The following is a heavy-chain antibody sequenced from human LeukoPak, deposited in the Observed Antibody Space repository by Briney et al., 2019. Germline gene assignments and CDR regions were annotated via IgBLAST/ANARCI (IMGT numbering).Heavy chain of an antibody. J-gene: IGHJ6*02. CDR1: GYTFTSYG. Sequence: ASVKVSCKASGYTFTSYGISWVRQAPGQGLEWMGWISAYNGNTNYAQKLQGRVTMTTDTSTSTAYMELRSLRPDDTAVYYCARVGMKRSGSYYPYYYYGMDVWGQGTTVTVSS. CDR3: ARVGMKRSGSYYPYYYYGMDV. V-gene: IGHV1-18*01. CDR2: ISAYNGNT. D-gene: IGHD3-10*01.